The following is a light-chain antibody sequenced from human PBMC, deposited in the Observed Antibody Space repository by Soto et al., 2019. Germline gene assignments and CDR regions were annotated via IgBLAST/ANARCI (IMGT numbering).Light chain of an antibody. J-gene: IGKJ1*01. CDR2: RAS. Sequence: EIVMTQSPATLSVSPGERATLSCRASQSVSSNLDWYQQKPGQAPRLLIYRASTRATGIPARFSGSGSGTEFTLTISSLQSEDFAVYYCHQYNNWPRTFGQGTKVEIK. CDR1: QSVSSN. V-gene: IGKV3-15*01. CDR3: HQYNNWPRT.